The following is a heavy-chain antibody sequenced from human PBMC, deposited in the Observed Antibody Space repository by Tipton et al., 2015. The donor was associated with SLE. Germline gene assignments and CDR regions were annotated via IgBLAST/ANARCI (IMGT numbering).Heavy chain of an antibody. CDR3: AREYYGSGSYYQNAFVF. V-gene: IGHV1-2*02. D-gene: IGHD3-10*01. CDR1: GYTFTGYY. Sequence: QLVQSGPEEKKRGEKGKESCKASGYTFTGYYMHRVRQDPGQGHERKGWNNPNSGGTNYAQKFQGRVTMTRDTSISTAYMELSRLRSDDTAVYYCAREYYGSGSYYQNAFVFWGQGTLVTVSS. J-gene: IGHJ3*01. CDR2: NNPNSGGT.